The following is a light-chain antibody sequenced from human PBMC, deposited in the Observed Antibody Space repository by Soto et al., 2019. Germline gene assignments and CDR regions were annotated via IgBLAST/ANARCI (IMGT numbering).Light chain of an antibody. Sequence: DIQMTQSPSSLSASVGDRVTITCQASQNINNYLNWYQQKPGRAPKLLIYDASNLEAGVPSRFRGSGSGTDFTFTISRLQPEDFAVYYCQQYGSSLLTFGGGTKVDIK. CDR1: QNINNY. CDR3: QQYGSSLLT. CDR2: DAS. J-gene: IGKJ4*01. V-gene: IGKV1-33*01.